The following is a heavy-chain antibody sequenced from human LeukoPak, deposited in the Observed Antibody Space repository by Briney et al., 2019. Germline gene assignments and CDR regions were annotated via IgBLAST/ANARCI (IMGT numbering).Heavy chain of an antibody. D-gene: IGHD5-24*01. J-gene: IGHJ4*02. CDR2: IYDSGST. CDR3: ARGEGARDGYNYEGPFYFDY. V-gene: IGHV4-39*01. CDR1: GGSIRSSYYY. Sequence: SETLSLTCAVSGGSIRSSYYYWGWIRQPPGKGLEWIGSIYDSGSTYYNPSLKSRVTISVDTSKNQFSLKLSSVTAADTAVYYCARGEGARDGYNYEGPFYFDYWGQGTLVTVSS.